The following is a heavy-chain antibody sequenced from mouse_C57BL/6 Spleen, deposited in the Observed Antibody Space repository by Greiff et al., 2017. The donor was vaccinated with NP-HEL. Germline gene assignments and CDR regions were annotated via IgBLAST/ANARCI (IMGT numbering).Heavy chain of an antibody. CDR1: GFNIKDAY. CDR3: TTSMGDY. Sequence: EVQLQQSGAELVRPGASVKLSCTASGFNIKDAYMHWVKQRPEQGLEWIGWIDPENGDTEYASKFQGKATITADTSSNTAYLQLSSLTSEYTAFYYCTTSMGDYWGQGTSVTVSS. CDR2: IDPENGDT. D-gene: IGHD2-3*01. V-gene: IGHV14-4*01. J-gene: IGHJ4*01.